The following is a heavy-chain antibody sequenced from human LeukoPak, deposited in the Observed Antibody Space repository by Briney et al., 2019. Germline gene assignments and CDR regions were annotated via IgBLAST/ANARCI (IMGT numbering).Heavy chain of an antibody. J-gene: IGHJ4*02. CDR3: ASSDYVWGKPFYFDY. CDR1: GLTFTRYS. D-gene: IGHD3-16*01. V-gene: IGHV3-21*01. CDR2: ISTSSGYI. Sequence: GGSLRLSCAASGLTFTRYSMSWVRQAPGKGLEWVSSISTSSGYIYYADSVMGRFTISRDNAKNSLYLQMNSLRPEDAAVYYCASSDYVWGKPFYFDYWGQGTLVTVSS.